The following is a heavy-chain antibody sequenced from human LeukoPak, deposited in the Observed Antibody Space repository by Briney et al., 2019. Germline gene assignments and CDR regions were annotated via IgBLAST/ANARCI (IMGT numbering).Heavy chain of an antibody. Sequence: GGSLRLSCSASGFTFTRHGMHWVRQAPGKGLEWVAVIWYDGSDKYYTDSVKGRFTIPRDNSRNTLYLQMNSLRVEDTAIYYCARDITSHYFDYCGQGALVTVSS. V-gene: IGHV3-33*01. CDR2: IWYDGSDK. CDR1: GFTFTRHG. CDR3: ARDITSHYFDY. D-gene: IGHD1-14*01. J-gene: IGHJ4*02.